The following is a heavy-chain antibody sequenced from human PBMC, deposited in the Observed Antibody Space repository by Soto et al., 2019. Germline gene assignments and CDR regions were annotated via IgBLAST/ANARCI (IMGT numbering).Heavy chain of an antibody. CDR3: ASSWFGESRVDY. V-gene: IGHV3-48*02. D-gene: IGHD3-10*01. CDR1: GFTISSYS. CDR2: ISSSSSTI. J-gene: IGHJ4*02. Sequence: PGGSLRLSCAASGFTISSYSMNWVRQAPGKGLEWVSYISSSSSTIYYADSVKGRFTISRDNAKNSLYLQMNSLRDEDTAVYYWASSWFGESRVDYWGQGTLVTVSS.